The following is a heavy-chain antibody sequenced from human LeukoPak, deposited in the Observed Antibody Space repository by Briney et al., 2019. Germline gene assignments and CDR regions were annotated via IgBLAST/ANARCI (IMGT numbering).Heavy chain of an antibody. CDR3: ARVIGGYSYGSGPFDY. D-gene: IGHD5-18*01. CDR2: IYRSGST. J-gene: IGHJ4*02. CDR1: GYSISSGYY. Sequence: SETLSLTCTVSGYSISSGYYWGWIRQPPGKGLEWIGSIYRSGSTYYNPSLKSRVTISVDTSKNQFSLKLSSVTAADTAVYYCARVIGGYSYGSGPFDYWGQGTLVTVSS. V-gene: IGHV4-38-2*02.